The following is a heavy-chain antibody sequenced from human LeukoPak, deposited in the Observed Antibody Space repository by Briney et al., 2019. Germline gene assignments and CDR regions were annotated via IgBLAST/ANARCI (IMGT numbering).Heavy chain of an antibody. CDR2: INHSGST. D-gene: IGHD2-2*01. CDR3: ARAGIVVVPAARGRDYYYYGMDV. CDR1: GGSFSGYY. J-gene: IGHJ6*04. Sequence: SETLSLTCAVYGGSFSGYYWSWIRQPPGKGLEWIGEINHSGSTNYNPSLKSRVTISVDTSKNQFSLKLSSVTAADSAVYYCARAGIVVVPAARGRDYYYYGMDVWGKGTTVTVSS. V-gene: IGHV4-34*01.